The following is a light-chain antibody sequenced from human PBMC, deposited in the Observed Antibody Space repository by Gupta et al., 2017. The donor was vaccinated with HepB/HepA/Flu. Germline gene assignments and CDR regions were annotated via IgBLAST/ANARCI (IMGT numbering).Light chain of an antibody. J-gene: IGLJ3*02. CDR2: RNN. CDR1: SDRVASEG. Sequence: QAGLTQPPSLSQGLGQTATLTSTGSSDRVASEGTAWLQQRQGHPPKLLTHRNNNRPSGISERFSGSRSGNTASLTISGLQPEDEADYYCSAWDRSLRTWVFGGGTKLTVL. V-gene: IGLV10-54*04. CDR3: SAWDRSLRTWV.